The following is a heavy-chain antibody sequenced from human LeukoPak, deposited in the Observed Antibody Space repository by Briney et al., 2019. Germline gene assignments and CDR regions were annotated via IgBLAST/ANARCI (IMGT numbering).Heavy chain of an antibody. D-gene: IGHD2-2*02. CDR1: GGAFSSYA. CDR2: IIPIFGTA. J-gene: IGHJ4*02. V-gene: IGHV1-69*13. Sequence: GASVKVSCKASGGAFSSYAISWARPAPGQGLEWMGGIIPIFGTANYAQKFQGRVTITADESTSTAYMELSSLRSEDTAVYYCARGSYCSSTSCYKDFDYWGQGTLVTVSS. CDR3: ARGSYCSSTSCYKDFDY.